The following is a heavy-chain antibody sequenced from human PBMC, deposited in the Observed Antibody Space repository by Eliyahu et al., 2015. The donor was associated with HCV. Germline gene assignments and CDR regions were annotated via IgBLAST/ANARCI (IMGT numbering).Heavy chain of an antibody. J-gene: IGHJ6*02. CDR3: ATLPTGTYYYDGVDV. Sequence: QVQLQQWGAGLLKPSETLSLTCAVYGGSVSGYYWSWIRQPPGKGLEWIGEIIHGGSTHYNPSLKSXVTISVDTSKNQFSLKVSSVTAADAAVYYCATLPTGTYYYDGVDVWGQGTTVTVSS. D-gene: IGHD2-8*02. V-gene: IGHV4-34*12. CDR1: GGSVSGYY. CDR2: IIHGGST.